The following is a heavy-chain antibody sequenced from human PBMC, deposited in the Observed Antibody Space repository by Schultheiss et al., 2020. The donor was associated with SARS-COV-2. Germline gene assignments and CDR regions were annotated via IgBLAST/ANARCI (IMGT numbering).Heavy chain of an antibody. D-gene: IGHD3-10*01. CDR3: AKSQYYGSGSYFFYYGMDV. Sequence: GGSLRLSCAASGFTFSSYAVNWVRQAPGKGLEWVSGISDSGGSTYYADSVKGRFTISRDNSKSTLYLQLNSLGAVDTAVYYCAKSQYYGSGSYFFYYGMDVWGQGTTVTSP. CDR1: GFTFSSYA. CDR2: ISDSGGST. J-gene: IGHJ6*02. V-gene: IGHV3-23*01.